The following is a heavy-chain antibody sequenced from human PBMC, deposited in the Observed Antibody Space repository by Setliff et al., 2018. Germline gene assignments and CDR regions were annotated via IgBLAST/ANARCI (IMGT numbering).Heavy chain of an antibody. D-gene: IGHD3-10*01. CDR1: GGSFSGYY. Sequence: SETLSLTCAVYGGSFSGYYWSWIRQPPGKGLEWIGEINHSGSTNYNPSLKSRVTISVDTSKNQFSLKLSSVTAADTAVYYCARGGGLTSYYHYYYYMDVWGKGTTVTVSS. CDR2: INHSGST. V-gene: IGHV4-34*01. J-gene: IGHJ6*03. CDR3: ARGGGLTSYYHYYYYMDV.